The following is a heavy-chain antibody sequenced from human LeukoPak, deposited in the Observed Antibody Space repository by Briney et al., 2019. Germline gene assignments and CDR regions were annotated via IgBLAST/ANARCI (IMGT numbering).Heavy chain of an antibody. D-gene: IGHD4-11*01. CDR2: ISSGSGTI. Sequence: QAGGSLRLSCAASGFTFSSYSMNWVRQAPGKGLEYVSYISSGSGTIYYADSEKGRFTISRDNAKNSLYLQMNSLSAEDTAVYYCARAQKYSYDAFDIWGQGTMVTVSS. J-gene: IGHJ3*02. V-gene: IGHV3-48*04. CDR1: GFTFSSYS. CDR3: ARAQKYSYDAFDI.